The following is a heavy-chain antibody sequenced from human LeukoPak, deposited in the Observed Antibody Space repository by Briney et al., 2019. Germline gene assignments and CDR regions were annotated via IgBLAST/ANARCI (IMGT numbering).Heavy chain of an antibody. V-gene: IGHV3-23*01. CDR1: GFPLRNYA. Sequence: PGGSLRLSCAASGFPLRNYAMTWVRQAPGKGLEWVSTITVSDTSTYNADSVKGRFTISRDNSKNTPYLQMNSLRAEDTAVYYCAKGSGASRPYYLDYWGRGTLVTVSS. CDR2: ITVSDTST. CDR3: AKGSGASRPYYLDY. D-gene: IGHD3-10*01. J-gene: IGHJ4*02.